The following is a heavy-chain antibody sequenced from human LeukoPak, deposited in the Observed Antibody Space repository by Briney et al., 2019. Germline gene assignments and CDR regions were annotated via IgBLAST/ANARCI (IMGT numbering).Heavy chain of an antibody. CDR1: GYTFTSYY. V-gene: IGHV1-46*01. CDR2: INPSGGST. J-gene: IGHJ5*02. Sequence: ASVKVSFKASGYTFTSYYMHWVRQAPGQGLEWMGIINPSGGSTSYAQKFQGRVTMTRDMSTSTVYMELSSLRSEDTAVYYCARDKGSYYAINWFDPWGQGTLVTVSS. CDR3: ARDKGSYYAINWFDP. D-gene: IGHD2-8*01.